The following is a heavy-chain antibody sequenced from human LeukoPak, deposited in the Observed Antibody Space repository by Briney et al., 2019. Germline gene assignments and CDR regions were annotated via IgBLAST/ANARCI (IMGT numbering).Heavy chain of an antibody. CDR3: ARDRIKQQLAHFDY. V-gene: IGHV3-48*03. D-gene: IGHD6-13*01. CDR1: GFTFSSYE. J-gene: IGHJ4*02. Sequence: GGSLRLSCAASGFTFSSYEMNWVRQAPGKGLERVSYISSSGSTIYYADSVKGRFTISRDNAKNSLYLQMNSLRAEDTAVYYCARDRIKQQLAHFDYWGQGTLVTVSS. CDR2: ISSSGSTI.